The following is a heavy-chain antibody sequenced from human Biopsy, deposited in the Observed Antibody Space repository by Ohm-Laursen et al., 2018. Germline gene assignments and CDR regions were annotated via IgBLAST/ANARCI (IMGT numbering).Heavy chain of an antibody. J-gene: IGHJ6*02. CDR1: GFTFSSYW. Sequence: SLRLSCAASGFTFSSYWMHWVRQAPGKGLVWVSRIYSDGSSTSYADSVKGRFTISRDNAKNTLCLQMNSLRAEDTAVYYCARDRLEESEINYYYGMDVWGQGTTVTVSS. V-gene: IGHV3-74*01. CDR2: IYSDGSST. D-gene: IGHD3-16*01. CDR3: ARDRLEESEINYYYGMDV.